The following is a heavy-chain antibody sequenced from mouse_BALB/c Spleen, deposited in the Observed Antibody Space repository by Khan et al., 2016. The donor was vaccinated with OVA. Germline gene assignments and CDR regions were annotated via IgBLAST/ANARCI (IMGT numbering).Heavy chain of an antibody. D-gene: IGHD1-1*01. CDR2: IWGAGST. CDR3: AKFTPDYYSMDY. V-gene: IGHV2-3*01. Sequence: QVQLKESGPGLVAPSQSLSITCTVSGFSLTSYGVSWVRQPPGKGLEWLGVIWGAGSTNYHSTPISRLIISKDNSKSQVFLKLNSLQTNASATYYCAKFTPDYYSMDYWGQGTSVTVSS. CDR1: GFSLTSYG. J-gene: IGHJ4*01.